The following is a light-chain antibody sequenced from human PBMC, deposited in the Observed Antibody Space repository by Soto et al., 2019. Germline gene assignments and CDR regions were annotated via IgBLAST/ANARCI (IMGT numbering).Light chain of an antibody. J-gene: IGLJ1*01. CDR3: CSYAGSSPYD. CDR1: SSDVGSYNL. Sequence: QSVLTQPASVSGSPGQSITISCTGTSSDVGSYNLVSWYQQHPGKAPKLMIYEGSKRPSGVSNRFSGAQSGNTASLTISGRQAEDESDYYFCSYAGSSPYDFGTGTKLTVL. V-gene: IGLV2-23*01. CDR2: EGS.